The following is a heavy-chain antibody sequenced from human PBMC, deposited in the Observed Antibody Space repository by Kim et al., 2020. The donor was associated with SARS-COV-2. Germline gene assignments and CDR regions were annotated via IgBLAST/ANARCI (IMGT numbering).Heavy chain of an antibody. V-gene: IGHV4-39*01. Sequence: SETLSLTCTVSGGSISSSSYYWGWIRQPPGKGLEWNGSIYYSGSTYYNPSLKSRVTISVDTSKNQFSLKLSAVTAADTAVYYCANKLSSGWAKYNWFDPWGQGTVVTVSS. D-gene: IGHD6-19*01. J-gene: IGHJ5*02. CDR2: IYYSGST. CDR1: GGSISSSSYY. CDR3: ANKLSSGWAKYNWFDP.